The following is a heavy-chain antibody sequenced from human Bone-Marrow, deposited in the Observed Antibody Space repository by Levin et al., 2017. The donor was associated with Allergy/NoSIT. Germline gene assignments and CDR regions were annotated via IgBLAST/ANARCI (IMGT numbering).Heavy chain of an antibody. D-gene: IGHD6-6*01. CDR1: GYPFTAYY. J-gene: IGHJ6*02. CDR3: ARLASSANSPVDV. Sequence: ASVKVSCKASGYPFTAYYIHWVRQAPGQGLEWMAWIIPNSGGTNYAQKFQGRVTVTSDSSINTAYMDLSSLRSDDTAVYYCARLASSANSPVDVWGQRTMVTVSS. CDR2: IIPNSGGT. V-gene: IGHV1-2*02.